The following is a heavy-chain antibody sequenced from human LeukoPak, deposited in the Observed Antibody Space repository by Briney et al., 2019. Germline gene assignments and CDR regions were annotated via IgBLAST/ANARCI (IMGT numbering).Heavy chain of an antibody. Sequence: GGSLRLSCAASGFTFSSYAMSWVRQAPGKGLEWVSAISGSGGSTYCADSVKGRFTISRDNSKNTLYLQMNSLRAEDTAVYYCAKRASTVTTYYYYMDVWGKGTTVTVSS. CDR2: ISGSGGST. CDR3: AKRASTVTTYYYYMDV. CDR1: GFTFSSYA. D-gene: IGHD4-17*01. J-gene: IGHJ6*03. V-gene: IGHV3-23*01.